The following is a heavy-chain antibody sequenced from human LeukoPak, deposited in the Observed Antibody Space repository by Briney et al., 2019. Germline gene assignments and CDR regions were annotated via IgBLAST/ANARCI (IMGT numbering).Heavy chain of an antibody. J-gene: IGHJ6*02. CDR3: ARRRPYQLPEIYYYYYGMDV. CDR2: IYYSGST. Sequence: KPSETLSLTCTVSGGSISSSSYYWGWIRQPPGKGLEWIGSIYYSGSTYYNPSLKSRVTISVDTSKNQFSLKLSSVTAADTAVYYCARRRPYQLPEIYYYYYGMDVWGQGTTVTVSS. CDR1: GGSISSSSYY. D-gene: IGHD2-2*01. V-gene: IGHV4-39*07.